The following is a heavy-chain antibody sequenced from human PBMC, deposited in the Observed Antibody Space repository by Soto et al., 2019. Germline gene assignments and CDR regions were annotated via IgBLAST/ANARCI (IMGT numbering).Heavy chain of an antibody. J-gene: IGHJ6*02. CDR3: ARLPFYYDSSGYPLDGMDV. D-gene: IGHD3-22*01. V-gene: IGHV1-18*01. Sequence: ASVKVSCKASGYTFTSYGISWVRQAPGQGLEWMGWISAYNGNTNYAQKLQGRVTMTTDTSTSTAYMELRSLRSDDTAVYYCARLPFYYDSSGYPLDGMDVWGQGTTVTVSS. CDR1: GYTFTSYG. CDR2: ISAYNGNT.